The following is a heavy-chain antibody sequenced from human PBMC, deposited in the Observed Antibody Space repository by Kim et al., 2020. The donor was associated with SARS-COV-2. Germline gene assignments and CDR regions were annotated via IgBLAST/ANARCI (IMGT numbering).Heavy chain of an antibody. V-gene: IGHV4-30-2*01. CDR1: GGSISSGGYS. D-gene: IGHD6-13*01. CDR3: ARGGQQLDYGYFDL. CDR2: IYHSGST. J-gene: IGHJ2*01. Sequence: SETLSLTCAVSGGSISSGGYSWSWIRQPPGKGLEWIGYIYHSGSTYYNPSLKSRVTISVDRSKNQFSLKLSSVTAADTAVYYCARGGQQLDYGYFDLWGRGTLVTVSS.